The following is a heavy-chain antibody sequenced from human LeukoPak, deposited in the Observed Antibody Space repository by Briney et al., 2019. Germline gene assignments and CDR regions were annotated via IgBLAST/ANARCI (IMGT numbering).Heavy chain of an antibody. Sequence: GASVKVSCKASGYTFTGYYMHWVRQAPGQGLEWMGWINPNSGGTNYAQKFQGRVTMTRDTSISTAYMELSRLRSDDTAVYYCARAMTTVTNAPSDYWGQGTLVTVSS. CDR3: ARAMTTVTNAPSDY. CDR1: GYTFTGYY. J-gene: IGHJ4*02. CDR2: INPNSGGT. V-gene: IGHV1-2*02. D-gene: IGHD4-17*01.